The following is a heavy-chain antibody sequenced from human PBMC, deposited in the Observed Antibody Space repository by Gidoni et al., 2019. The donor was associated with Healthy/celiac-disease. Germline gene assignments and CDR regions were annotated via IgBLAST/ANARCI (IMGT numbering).Heavy chain of an antibody. CDR3: ARTLGYCSGGSCYQPGWGWFDP. CDR2: IYPGDSDT. CDR1: GYSFTSYW. Sequence: EVQLVQSGAEVKKPGESLKISCKGSGYSFTSYWIGWVSQMPGKGLEWMGIIYPGDSDTRYSPSFQGQVTISADKSISTAYLQWSSLKASDTAMYYCARTLGYCSGGSCYQPGWGWFDPWGQGTLVTVSS. J-gene: IGHJ5*02. V-gene: IGHV5-51*01. D-gene: IGHD2-15*01.